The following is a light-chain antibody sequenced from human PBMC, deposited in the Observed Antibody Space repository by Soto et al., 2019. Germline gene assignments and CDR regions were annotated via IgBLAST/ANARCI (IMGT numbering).Light chain of an antibody. CDR2: AVY. V-gene: IGLV2-14*01. CDR1: SSDIGAYDY. Sequence: QSALTQPASVSGSPGQSITISCTGTSSDIGAYDYVSWYQQFPGTAHKLMLYAVYRRPAGVAIRLSGSKSGNTASLPISALQADDEADYYCSSSTSTSTPHVFGTGTKVTVL. CDR3: SSSTSTSTPHV. J-gene: IGLJ1*01.